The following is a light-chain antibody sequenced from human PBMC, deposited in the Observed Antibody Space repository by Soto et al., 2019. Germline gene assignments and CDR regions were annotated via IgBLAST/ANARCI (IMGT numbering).Light chain of an antibody. V-gene: IGLV2-18*01. J-gene: IGLJ1*01. Sequence: QSVLTQPPSVSGSPGQSVTISCSGTIDDVTAYYRVSWYQQTPGTAPKLMIYNVSNRPSGVPDRFSGPRSGNTASLTISGLQAEDEGDYYCSVYTRTSTYVFGTGTKVTVL. CDR1: IDDVTAYYR. CDR2: NVS. CDR3: SVYTRTSTYV.